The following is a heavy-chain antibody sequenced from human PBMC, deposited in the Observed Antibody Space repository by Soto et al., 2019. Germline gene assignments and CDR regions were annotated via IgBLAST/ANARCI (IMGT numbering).Heavy chain of an antibody. V-gene: IGHV4-4*07. CDR1: GGSISSYY. CDR3: ATQTTYSSSWYDY. J-gene: IGHJ4*02. D-gene: IGHD6-13*01. CDR2: IYTSGGT. Sequence: PSETLSLTYTVSGGSISSYYWSWIRQPAGKGVGWIGRIYTSGGTNYNPSLKSRVTMSVDTPNNQFSLKLTSVTAADTAVYYCATQTTYSSSWYDYWGQGTLVTVS.